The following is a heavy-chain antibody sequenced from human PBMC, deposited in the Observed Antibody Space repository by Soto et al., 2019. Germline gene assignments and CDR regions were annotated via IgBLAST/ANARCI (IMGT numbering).Heavy chain of an antibody. D-gene: IGHD3-9*01. CDR1: GFTFSSFA. CDR3: ARGRYDILTGPGDY. Sequence: GGSLRLSCAASGFTFSSFAMSWVRQAPGKGLEWVSTFSGSGGSTYYADSVKGRFTISRDNSKNTLYLQMNSLRAEDTAVYYCARGRYDILTGPGDYCGQGTLVTVSS. V-gene: IGHV3-23*01. CDR2: FSGSGGST. J-gene: IGHJ4*02.